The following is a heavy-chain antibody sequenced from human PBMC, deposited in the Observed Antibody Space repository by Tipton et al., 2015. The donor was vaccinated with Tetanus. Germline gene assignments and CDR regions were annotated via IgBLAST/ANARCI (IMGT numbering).Heavy chain of an antibody. J-gene: IGHJ4*02. V-gene: IGHV4-30-2*01. CDR1: GVSISSYY. Sequence: TLSLTCTVSGVSISSYYWSWIRQPPGKGLEWIGFIYHNGGTYYNPSLKSRATISVDRSKNQFSLKLSPVTAADTAVYFCARGGTMVHGVILQDHFYYWGQGTLVTVSS. D-gene: IGHD3-10*01. CDR2: IYHNGGT. CDR3: ARGGTMVHGVILQDHFYY.